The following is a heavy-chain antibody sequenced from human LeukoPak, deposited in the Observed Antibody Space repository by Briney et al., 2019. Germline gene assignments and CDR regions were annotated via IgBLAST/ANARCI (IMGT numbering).Heavy chain of an antibody. CDR2: LNPHNGHT. CDR3: VTAVKRVFDF. CDR1: GYTFNGYD. D-gene: IGHD4-17*01. J-gene: IGHJ4*02. V-gene: IGHV1-8*02. Sequence: GSVEVSCKASGYTFNGYDINWVRQASGQGLEWMGRLNPHNGHTGYAQKFQGRLTLTRNTSMSTGYMELNNLNFEDTAVYYCVTAVKRVFDFWGQGTLVTVSS.